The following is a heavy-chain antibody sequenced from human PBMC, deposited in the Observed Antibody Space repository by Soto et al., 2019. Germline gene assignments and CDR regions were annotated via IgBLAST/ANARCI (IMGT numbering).Heavy chain of an antibody. CDR2: ISSSGSTI. J-gene: IGHJ2*01. V-gene: IGHV3-11*01. CDR3: ARARHYGDYWYFDL. CDR1: GFTFSDYY. Sequence: QVQLVESGGGLVKPGGSLRLSCAASGFTFSDYYMSWIRQAPGKGLEWVSYISSSGSTIYYADYVKGRFTISRDNAKNSLYLQTNSLRAEDTAVYYCARARHYGDYWYFDLWGRGTMVTVSS. D-gene: IGHD4-17*01.